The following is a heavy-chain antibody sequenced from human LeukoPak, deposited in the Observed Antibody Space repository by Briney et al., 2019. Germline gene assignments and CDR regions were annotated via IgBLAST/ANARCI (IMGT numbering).Heavy chain of an antibody. J-gene: IGHJ3*02. CDR3: ARDSHNVVPAATGAFDI. D-gene: IGHD2-2*01. V-gene: IGHV3-21*01. CDR1: GFTFSSYS. Sequence: PGGSLRLSCAASGFTFSSYSMNWVRQAPGKGLEWVSSISSSSSYIYYADSVKGRFTISRDNAKNSLYLQMNSLRAEDTAVYYCARDSHNVVPAATGAFDIWGQGTMVTVSS. CDR2: ISSSSSYI.